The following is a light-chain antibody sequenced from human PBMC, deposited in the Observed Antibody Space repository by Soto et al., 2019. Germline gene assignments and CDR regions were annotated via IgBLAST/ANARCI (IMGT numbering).Light chain of an antibody. CDR1: QSVGSN. Sequence: EIVMTQSPAALSVSPGERPTLSCRASQSVGSNLAWYQQKPGQAPRLLIYGASTRATGIPARFSGSGSGTEFTLTISSLQSEDFAVYFCQQYDNWPITFGQGTRLEI. CDR2: GAS. CDR3: QQYDNWPIT. V-gene: IGKV3-15*01. J-gene: IGKJ5*01.